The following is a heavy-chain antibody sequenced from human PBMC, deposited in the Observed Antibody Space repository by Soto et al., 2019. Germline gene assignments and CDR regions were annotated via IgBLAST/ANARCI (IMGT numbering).Heavy chain of an antibody. CDR3: GRSYYYLEV. CDR2: INQIGST. Sequence: PSETLSLTGYFDGGSFIGDYFTWILHPPGNARECIGQINQIGSTNYNPSLKSRVTISVDTSKYQFYLKVSSVTAAALAVYYCGRSYYYLEVWGKGNRVTV. V-gene: IGHV4-34*01. CDR1: GGSFIGDY. J-gene: IGHJ6*03.